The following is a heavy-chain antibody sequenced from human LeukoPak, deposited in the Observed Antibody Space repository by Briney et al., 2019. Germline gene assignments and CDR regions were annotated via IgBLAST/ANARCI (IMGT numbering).Heavy chain of an antibody. CDR3: ARWLPELDAFDI. V-gene: IGHV4-34*01. CDR2: INHSGST. Sequence: SETLSLTCAVYGGSFSGYYWSWIRQPPGKGLEWIGEINHSGSTNYNPSLKSRVTISVDTSKNQFSLKLSSVTAADTAVYYCARWLPELDAFDIWGQGTMVTVSS. CDR1: GGSFSGYY. J-gene: IGHJ3*02. D-gene: IGHD5-18*01.